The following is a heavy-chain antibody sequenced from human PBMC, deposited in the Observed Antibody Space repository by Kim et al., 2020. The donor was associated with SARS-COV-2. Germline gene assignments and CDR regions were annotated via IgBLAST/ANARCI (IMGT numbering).Heavy chain of an antibody. CDR1: GFTFSSYS. J-gene: IGHJ6*02. CDR3: ARGDYRPKQWLGYYYYYGMDV. Sequence: GGSLRLSCAASGFTFSSYSMNWVRQAPGKGLEWVSSISSSSSYIYYADSVKGRFTISRDNAKNSLYLQMNSLRAEDTAVYYCARGDYRPKQWLGYYYYYGMDVWGQGTTVTVSS. CDR2: ISSSSSYI. V-gene: IGHV3-21*01. D-gene: IGHD6-19*01.